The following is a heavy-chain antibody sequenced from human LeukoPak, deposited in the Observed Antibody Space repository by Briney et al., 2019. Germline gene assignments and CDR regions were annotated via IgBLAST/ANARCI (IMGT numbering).Heavy chain of an antibody. CDR3: ATTWYSGSYLDY. J-gene: IGHJ4*02. CDR1: GYTLTELS. Sequence: ASVKVSCKVSGYTLTELSMHWVRQAPGEGLEWMGGFDPEDGETIYAQKFQGRVTMTEDTSTDTAYMELSSLRSEDTAVYYCATTWYSGSYLDYWGQGTLVTVSS. CDR2: FDPEDGET. D-gene: IGHD1-26*01. V-gene: IGHV1-24*01.